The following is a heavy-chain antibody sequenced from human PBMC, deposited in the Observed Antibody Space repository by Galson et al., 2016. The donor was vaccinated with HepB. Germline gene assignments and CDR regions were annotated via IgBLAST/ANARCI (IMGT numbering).Heavy chain of an antibody. CDR1: DFTFSSYA. Sequence: SLRLSCAASDFTFSSYAMNWVCQAPGKGLEWVSAISGTGYNTQYADSVKGRFTISRDNSKNTLYLQMNSLRAEDTAVYYCAKCLWVRGVYPFDPWGQGTLVTVSS. CDR2: ISGTGYNT. V-gene: IGHV3-23*01. D-gene: IGHD3-10*01. J-gene: IGHJ5*02. CDR3: AKCLWVRGVYPFDP.